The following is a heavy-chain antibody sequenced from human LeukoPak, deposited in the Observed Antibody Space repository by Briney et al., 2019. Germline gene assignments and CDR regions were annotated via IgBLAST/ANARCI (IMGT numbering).Heavy chain of an antibody. V-gene: IGHV3-43D*03. CDR3: AKDGARWGYYFDY. Sequence: GGSLRLSCAASGFTFDDYAMHWVRQAPGKGLEWVSLISWDGGSTYYADSVKGRFTISRDNSKNSLYLQMNSLRAEDTALYYCAKDGARWGYYFDYWGQGTLVTVSS. J-gene: IGHJ4*02. CDR1: GFTFDDYA. D-gene: IGHD3-16*01. CDR2: ISWDGGST.